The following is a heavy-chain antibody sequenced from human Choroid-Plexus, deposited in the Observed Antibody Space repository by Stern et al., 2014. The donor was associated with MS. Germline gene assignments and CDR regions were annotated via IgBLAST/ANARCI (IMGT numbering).Heavy chain of an antibody. D-gene: IGHD3-3*01. CDR3: ARDRGFLEWTGTLDV. V-gene: IGHV3-20*04. CDR1: GFKFADYG. Sequence: EVQLVESGGGVVRPGGSLRLACEASGFKFADYGMGWVRQVPGKGLEWVSGTNWNGGSIGYADSVRGRFTISRDNAKKSLYLQMNSLRAEDTAVYYCARDRGFLEWTGTLDVWGQGTTVTVSS. J-gene: IGHJ6*02. CDR2: TNWNGGSI.